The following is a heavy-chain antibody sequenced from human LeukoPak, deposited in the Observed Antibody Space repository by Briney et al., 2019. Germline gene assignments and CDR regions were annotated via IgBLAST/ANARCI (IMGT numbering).Heavy chain of an antibody. CDR2: ISAYNGNT. D-gene: IGHD2-21*02. CDR3: ARGRGAWPATAIDYYYMDV. J-gene: IGHJ6*03. V-gene: IGHV1-18*01. Sequence: ASVKVSCKASGYTFTSYGISWVRQAPGRGLEWMGWISAYNGNTNYAQKLQGRVTMTTDTSTSTAYMELRSLRSDDTAVYYCARGRGAWPATAIDYYYMDVWGKGTTVTVSS. CDR1: GYTFTSYG.